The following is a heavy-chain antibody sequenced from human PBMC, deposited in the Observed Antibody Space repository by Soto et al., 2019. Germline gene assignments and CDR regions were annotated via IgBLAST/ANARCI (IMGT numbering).Heavy chain of an antibody. V-gene: IGHV1-69*13. CDR3: ARDLSGSSGWYHYYGMDV. Sequence: GASVKVSCKASGGTFSSYAISWVRQAPGQGLEWMGGIIPIFGTANYAQKFQGRVTITADESTSTAYMELSSLRSEDTAVYYCARDLSGSSGWYHYYGMDVWGQGTTVTVSS. CDR1: GGTFSSYA. J-gene: IGHJ6*02. D-gene: IGHD6-19*01. CDR2: IIPIFGTA.